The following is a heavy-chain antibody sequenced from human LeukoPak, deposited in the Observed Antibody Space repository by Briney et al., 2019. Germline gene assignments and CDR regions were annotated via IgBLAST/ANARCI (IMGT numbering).Heavy chain of an antibody. J-gene: IGHJ4*02. CDR2: ISGSGGST. D-gene: IGHD3-9*01. Sequence: PGGSLRLSCAASGFTFSSYAMSWVRQAPGKGLEWVSAISGSGGSTYYADPVKGRFTISRDNSKNTLYLQMNSLRAEDTAVYYCAKPPPFDWLLDSEYWGQGTLVTVSS. CDR3: AKPPPFDWLLDSEY. CDR1: GFTFSSYA. V-gene: IGHV3-23*01.